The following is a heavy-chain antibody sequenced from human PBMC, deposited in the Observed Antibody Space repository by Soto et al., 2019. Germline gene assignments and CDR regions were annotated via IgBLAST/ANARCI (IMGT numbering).Heavy chain of an antibody. V-gene: IGHV3-72*01. CDR1: GFTFSDHY. CDR3: ARGSGGRENYYSGFDV. D-gene: IGHD2-15*01. CDR2: SRSKDKSYTT. Sequence: EVQLVESGGGLVKPGGSLRLSCAASGFTFSDHYMDWVRQAPGKGLEWVGRSRSKDKSYTTEYAASVKGRFTISRDDSKNPLYLQMNSLKTEDTAVYYRARGSGGRENYYSGFDVWGRGNTVTVSS. J-gene: IGHJ6*02.